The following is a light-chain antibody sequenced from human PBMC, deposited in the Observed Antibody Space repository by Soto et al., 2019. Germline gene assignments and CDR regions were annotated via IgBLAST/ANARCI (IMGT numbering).Light chain of an antibody. CDR3: QQYNSYSWT. Sequence: DIQMTQSPSTLSASVGDRVTITCRASQSISSWLAWYQQKPGKAPKLLIYKASSLESGVPSRFSGSGSGTEFTLTISSLQPDDFATYYCQQYNSYSWTLXQGTKADIK. J-gene: IGKJ1*01. CDR2: KAS. V-gene: IGKV1-5*03. CDR1: QSISSW.